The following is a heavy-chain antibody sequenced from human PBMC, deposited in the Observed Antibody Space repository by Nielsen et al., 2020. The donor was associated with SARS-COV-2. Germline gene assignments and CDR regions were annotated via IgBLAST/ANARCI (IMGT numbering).Heavy chain of an antibody. J-gene: IGHJ6*02. CDR2: ISSSSYI. CDR3: AREVDTAMVWNYYGMDV. Sequence: GESLKISCAASGFTFSDYYMSWIRQAPGKGLEWVSYISSSSYIYYADSVKGRFTISRDNAKNSLYLQMNSLRAEDTAVYYCAREVDTAMVWNYYGMDVWGQGTTVTVSS. CDR1: GFTFSDYY. D-gene: IGHD5-18*01. V-gene: IGHV3-69-1*01.